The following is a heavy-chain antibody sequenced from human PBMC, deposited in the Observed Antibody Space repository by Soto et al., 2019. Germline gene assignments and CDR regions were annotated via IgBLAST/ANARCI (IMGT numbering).Heavy chain of an antibody. Sequence: ASVKVSCKAYGYTMRNYGITWVRQAPGQGLEWMGWVSAYNRNTNYAQKFQGRVSMTTDTSTSTASMELRSLRSDDTAVYYCARSGSMPYYYYGMDVWGQGTTVTVSS. V-gene: IGHV1-18*01. D-gene: IGHD3-10*01. J-gene: IGHJ6*02. CDR1: GYTMRNYG. CDR3: ARSGSMPYYYYGMDV. CDR2: VSAYNRNT.